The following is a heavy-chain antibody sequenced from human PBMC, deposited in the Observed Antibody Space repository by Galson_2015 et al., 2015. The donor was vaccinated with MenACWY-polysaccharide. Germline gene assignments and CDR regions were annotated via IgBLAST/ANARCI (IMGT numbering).Heavy chain of an antibody. D-gene: IGHD2/OR15-2a*01. CDR1: GYTFSTYD. V-gene: IGHV1-18*04. CDR3: ARDQGETFTVPGAMAH. CDR2: DSTTRDGT. J-gene: IGHJ4*02. Sequence: SVKVSCKASGYTFSTYDITWVRQAPGQGLEWLGRDSTTRDGTSFYHKVQGRVILTKDTSAATLFFELRGLTSDDTAVYFCARDQGETFTVPGAMAHWGQGTLVIVSS.